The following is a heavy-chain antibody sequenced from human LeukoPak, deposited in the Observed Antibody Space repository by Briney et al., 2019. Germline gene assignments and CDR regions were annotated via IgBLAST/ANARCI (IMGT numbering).Heavy chain of an antibody. CDR2: ISAYNGNT. J-gene: IGHJ6*03. D-gene: IGHD3-10*01. CDR3: ARDARNVLLWFGESYYMDV. Sequence: ASVKVSCKASGYTFTSYGISWVRQAPGQGLEWMGWISAYNGNTNYAQKLQGRVTMTTNTSTSTAYMELRSLRSDDTAVYYCARDARNVLLWFGESYYMDVWGKGTTVTISS. CDR1: GYTFTSYG. V-gene: IGHV1-18*01.